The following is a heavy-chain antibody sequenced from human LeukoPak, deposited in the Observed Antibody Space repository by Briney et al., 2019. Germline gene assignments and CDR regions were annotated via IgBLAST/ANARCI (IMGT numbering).Heavy chain of an antibody. J-gene: IGHJ3*02. CDR3: ARPLVVDGAAFDI. Sequence: SETLSLTCTVSGGSISSSGYYWGWIRQPPGKGLEWIGSIYYSGSTYYNPSLKSRVTISVDTSKNQFSLKLSAVTAADTAVYYCARPLVVDGAAFDIWDQGTMVTVSS. D-gene: IGHD2-15*01. CDR2: IYYSGST. V-gene: IGHV4-39*01. CDR1: GGSISSSGYY.